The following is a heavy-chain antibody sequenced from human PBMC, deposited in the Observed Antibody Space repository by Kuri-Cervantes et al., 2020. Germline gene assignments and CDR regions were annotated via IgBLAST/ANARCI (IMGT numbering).Heavy chain of an antibody. Sequence: GGSLRLSCAASGFTFSSYEMNWVRQAPGKGLEWVSYISSSGSTLYYADSVKGRFTISRDNAKNSLYLQMNSLRAEDTAVYYCARRGTVTTFPGDYWGQGTLVTVSS. CDR1: GFTFSSYE. CDR2: ISSSGSTL. J-gene: IGHJ4*02. D-gene: IGHD4-11*01. V-gene: IGHV3-48*03. CDR3: ARRGTVTTFPGDY.